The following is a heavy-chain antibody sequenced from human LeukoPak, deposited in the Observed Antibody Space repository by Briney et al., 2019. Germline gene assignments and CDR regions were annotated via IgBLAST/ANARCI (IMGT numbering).Heavy chain of an antibody. J-gene: IGHJ4*02. CDR1: GFIFSSYA. CDR2: ISYDGSNK. CDR3: AKATYYYGSGIYSYFDY. D-gene: IGHD3-10*01. V-gene: IGHV3-30*04. Sequence: PGGSLRLSCSASGFIFSSYAMHWVRQAPGKGLEWVAVISYDGSNKYYADSVKGRFTISRDNSKNTLYLQMNSLRAEDTAVYYCAKATYYYGSGIYSYFDYWGQGTLVTVSS.